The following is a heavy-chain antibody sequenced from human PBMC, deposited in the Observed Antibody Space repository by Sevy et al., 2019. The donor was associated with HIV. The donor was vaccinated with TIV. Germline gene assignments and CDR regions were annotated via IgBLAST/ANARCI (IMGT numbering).Heavy chain of an antibody. CDR3: ARSRGEFDY. CDR2: IYYSGST. V-gene: IGHV4-59*13. Sequence: SETLSLTCTVSGGSISSYYWSWIRQPPGKGLEWIGYIYYSGSTNYNPTLKSRVTISVDTSKNQFSLKLSSVTAADTAVYYCARSRGEFDYWGQGTLVTVSS. J-gene: IGHJ4*02. CDR1: GGSISSYY. D-gene: IGHD2-21*01.